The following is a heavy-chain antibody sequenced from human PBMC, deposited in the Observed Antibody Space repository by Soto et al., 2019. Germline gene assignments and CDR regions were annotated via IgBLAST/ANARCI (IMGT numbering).Heavy chain of an antibody. D-gene: IGHD2-15*01. J-gene: IGHJ6*02. Sequence: SVNVSCKASGGTFSTYAISWVRQAPGQGLEWMGGIIPIFGTADYAQKFQGRVTITADESTSTAYMELSSLRSQDTAVYYCARHPGRPYYYYGMDVWGQGTTVTVSS. CDR1: GGTFSTYA. V-gene: IGHV1-69*13. CDR2: IIPIFGTA. CDR3: ARHPGRPYYYYGMDV.